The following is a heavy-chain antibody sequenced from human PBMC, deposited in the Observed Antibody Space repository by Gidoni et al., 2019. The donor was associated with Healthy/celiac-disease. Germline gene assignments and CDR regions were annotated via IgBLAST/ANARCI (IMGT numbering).Heavy chain of an antibody. D-gene: IGHD2-2*03. CDR2: ISGSGGST. Sequence: EVQLLESGGGLVQPGGSLRLSCAASGFTFSSSAMSWVRQAPGKGLEWVSAISGSGGSTYDADSVKGRFTISRDNSKNTLYLQMNSLRAEDTAVYYCAIDFGYCSSTSCSPPAEYFQHWGQGTLVTVSS. J-gene: IGHJ1*01. CDR1: GFTFSSSA. CDR3: AIDFGYCSSTSCSPPAEYFQH. V-gene: IGHV3-23*01.